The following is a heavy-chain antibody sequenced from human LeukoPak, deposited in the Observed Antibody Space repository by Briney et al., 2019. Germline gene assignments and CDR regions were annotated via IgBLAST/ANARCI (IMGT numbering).Heavy chain of an antibody. CDR2: ISGSSGST. D-gene: IGHD4-17*01. V-gene: IGHV3-23*01. CDR3: ARAFSTTAFDY. Sequence: PGGSLRLSCAASGFTFSTYGMNWVRQVPGKGLEWVSGISGSSGSTYYADSVKGRFTISRDNSKNTLYLQMNSLRAEDTAVYYCARAFSTTAFDYWGQGTLVTVSS. J-gene: IGHJ4*02. CDR1: GFTFSTYG.